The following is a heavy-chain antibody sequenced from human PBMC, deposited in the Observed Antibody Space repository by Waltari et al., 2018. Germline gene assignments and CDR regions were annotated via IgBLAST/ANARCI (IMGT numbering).Heavy chain of an antibody. CDR1: GDSISLTSYY. CDR2: FYYGGT. Sequence: QVQLQESGPGLVNPSETLSLSCTVAGDSISLTSYYCGWIRPPPGKGLEWIGSFYYGGTNYNPSLKSRVTISADTSKNRFSLKLNSVTATDTAVYYCARRPYDISTGGFDYWGQGILVTVSA. D-gene: IGHD3-9*01. J-gene: IGHJ4*02. CDR3: ARRPYDISTGGFDY. V-gene: IGHV4-39*02.